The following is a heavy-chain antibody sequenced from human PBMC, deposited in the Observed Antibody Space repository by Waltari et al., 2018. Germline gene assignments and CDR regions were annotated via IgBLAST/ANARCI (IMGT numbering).Heavy chain of an antibody. CDR2: ISSNGGST. CDR3: ARGAY. V-gene: IGHV3-64*01. Sequence: EVQLVESGGGLVQPGGSLSLSCAASGFTFSSYAMHWVRQAPGKGLEYVSAISSNGGSTDYANSVKGRVTISRDNSKNTLYLQMGSLRAEDMAVYYCARGAYWGQGTLVTVSS. J-gene: IGHJ4*02. CDR1: GFTFSSYA.